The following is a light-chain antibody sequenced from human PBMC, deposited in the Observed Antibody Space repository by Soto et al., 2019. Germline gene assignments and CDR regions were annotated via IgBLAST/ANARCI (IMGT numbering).Light chain of an antibody. V-gene: IGKV1-5*03. J-gene: IGKJ2*01. Sequence: DIQMTQSPSTLSASVGDRVTITCRASQTIGDWLAWYQQKPGKAHKLLIYKASTLESGVPSRFSGSGSGSQFTLTISSLQPDDFATYYCQQLHSFPYTFGQGTKLEIK. CDR2: KAS. CDR3: QQLHSFPYT. CDR1: QTIGDW.